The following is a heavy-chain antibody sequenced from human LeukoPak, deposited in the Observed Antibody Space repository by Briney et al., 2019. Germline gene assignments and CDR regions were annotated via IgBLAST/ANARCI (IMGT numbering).Heavy chain of an antibody. CDR2: IREDGSGK. Sequence: GGSLRLSCAAAGLSFSTYWMTWVRQAPGNGLEWVASIREDGSGKYYVDSVKGRFTISRDNAKNSLSLQMNSLRAEDAAVYYCARSGYCTSTSCLNGRGAFDIWGQGTMVTVSS. CDR1: GLSFSTYW. J-gene: IGHJ3*02. D-gene: IGHD2-2*01. CDR3: ARSGYCTSTSCLNGRGAFDI. V-gene: IGHV3-7*01.